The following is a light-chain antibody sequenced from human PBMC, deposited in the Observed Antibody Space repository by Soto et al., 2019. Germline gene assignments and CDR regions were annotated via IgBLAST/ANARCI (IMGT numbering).Light chain of an antibody. CDR3: QQTYRTPLT. CDR1: QSVSTNY. Sequence: EIVLTQSPGTLSLSPGERATLSCRASQSVSTNYLAWYQQKPGQAPRLLIYAASSRATGIPDRFSGSGSGTDFTLTISRLEPEDFATYSCQQTYRTPLTFGGGTKGDIK. V-gene: IGKV3-20*01. J-gene: IGKJ4*01. CDR2: AAS.